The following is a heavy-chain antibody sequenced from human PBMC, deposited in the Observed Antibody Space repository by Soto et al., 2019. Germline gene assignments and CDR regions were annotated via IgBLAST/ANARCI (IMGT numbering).Heavy chain of an antibody. V-gene: IGHV4-30-2*01. J-gene: IGHJ6*02. D-gene: IGHD4-17*01. CDR1: GGSISSGGYS. CDR3: ARAHYGDYGYGMDV. Sequence: QLQLQESGSGLVKPSQTLSLTCAVSGGSISSGGYSWSWIRQPPGKGLEWIGYIYHIGTTYYNPSVKSRVTISVDRSKNQFSLKLSSVTAADTAVYYCARAHYGDYGYGMDVWGQGTTVTVSS. CDR2: IYHIGTT.